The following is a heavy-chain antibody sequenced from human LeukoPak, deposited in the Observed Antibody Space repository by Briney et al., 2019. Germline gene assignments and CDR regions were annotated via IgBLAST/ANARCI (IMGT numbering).Heavy chain of an antibody. D-gene: IGHD1-1*01. CDR3: AREGNENLVAAFDI. J-gene: IGHJ3*02. Sequence: PGGSLRLSCAASGFTFSSYSMNWVRQAPGKGLEWVSSISSSSYIYYADSVKGRFTISRDNAKNSLYLQMNSLRAEDTAVYYCAREGNENLVAAFDIWGQGTMVTVSS. CDR1: GFTFSSYS. V-gene: IGHV3-21*01. CDR2: ISSSSYI.